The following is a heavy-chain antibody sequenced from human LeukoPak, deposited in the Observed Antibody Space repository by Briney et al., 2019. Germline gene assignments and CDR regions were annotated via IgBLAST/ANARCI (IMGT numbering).Heavy chain of an antibody. CDR2: IYSGGTT. J-gene: IGHJ4*02. V-gene: IGHV3-53*01. Sequence: PGGSLRLSCAASGFTVSNNYMSWVRQAPGKGLEWVSIIYSGGTTYYADSVRGRFTISRDNSKNTLFLQMNSLRAEDMAVYYCTKGDITMIPDWGQGTLVTVSS. CDR3: TKGDITMIPD. CDR1: GFTVSNNY. D-gene: IGHD3-22*01.